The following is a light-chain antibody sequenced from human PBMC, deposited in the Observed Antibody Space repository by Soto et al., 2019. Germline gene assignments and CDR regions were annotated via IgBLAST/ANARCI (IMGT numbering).Light chain of an antibody. J-gene: IGKJ1*01. Sequence: DIQMTQSPSSLSASVGDRVTITCRASQAIRNDLAWYQQKPGRAPKRLIYGSSSLQSGVPSRVSGSGSGTEFTLTISSLQPEDFGTYYCLQHNLFPRTFGQGTKVEIK. CDR2: GSS. CDR1: QAIRND. V-gene: IGKV1-17*01. CDR3: LQHNLFPRT.